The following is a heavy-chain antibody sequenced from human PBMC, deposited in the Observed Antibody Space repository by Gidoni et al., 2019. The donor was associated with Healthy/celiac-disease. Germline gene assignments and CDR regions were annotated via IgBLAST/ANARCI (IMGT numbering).Heavy chain of an antibody. D-gene: IGHD2-2*02. CDR2: INHSGST. CDR3: ARGGELYQPLYRNWFDP. V-gene: IGHV4-34*01. CDR1: GGSFSGYY. Sequence: QVQLQQWGAGLLKPSEPLSLTCAVYGGSFSGYYGGWIRQPPGKGLEWIGEINHSGSTNHNPSLKSRVTISVDTSKNQFSLKLSSVTAADTAVYYCARGGELYQPLYRNWFDPWGQGTLVTVSS. J-gene: IGHJ5*02.